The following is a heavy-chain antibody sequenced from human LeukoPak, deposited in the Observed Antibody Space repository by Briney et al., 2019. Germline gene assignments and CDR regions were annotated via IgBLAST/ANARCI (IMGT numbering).Heavy chain of an antibody. Sequence: GGSLRLSCAASGFTFSNYWMTWVRQAPGKGLEWVANIKQDGSETYYVDSVKGRFSISRDNSNNSLYLQLSSLRAEDTAVYYCARAGGRASGSSYWGQGTLVTVSS. J-gene: IGHJ4*02. CDR3: ARAGGRASGSSY. CDR2: IKQDGSET. D-gene: IGHD1-26*01. CDR1: GFTFSNYW. V-gene: IGHV3-7*01.